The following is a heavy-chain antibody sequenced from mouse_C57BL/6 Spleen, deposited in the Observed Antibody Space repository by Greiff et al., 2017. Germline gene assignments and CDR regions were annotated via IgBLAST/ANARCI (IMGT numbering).Heavy chain of an antibody. Sequence: EVMLVESGGGLVKPGGSLKLSCAASGFTFSDYGMHWVRQAPEKGLEWVAYISSGSSTIYYADTVKGRFTISRDNAKNTLFLQMTSLRSEDTAMYYCAREGLPRRPYYAMDYWGQGTSVTVSS. V-gene: IGHV5-17*01. CDR3: AREGLPRRPYYAMDY. D-gene: IGHD5-5*01. CDR2: ISSGSSTI. CDR1: GFTFSDYG. J-gene: IGHJ4*01.